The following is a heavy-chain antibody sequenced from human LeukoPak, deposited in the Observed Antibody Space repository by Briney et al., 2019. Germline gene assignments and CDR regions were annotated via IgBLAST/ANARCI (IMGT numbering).Heavy chain of an antibody. J-gene: IGHJ6*02. CDR1: GFTFSSYS. Sequence: GGSLRLSCAASGFTFSSYSMNWVRQAPGKGLEWVSSTSSSSSYIYYADSVKGRFTISRDNAKNSLYLQMNSLRAEDTAVYYCARDGPLDYGDYGYYYYYYGMDVWGQGTTVTVSS. CDR3: ARDGPLDYGDYGYYYYYYGMDV. V-gene: IGHV3-21*01. CDR2: TSSSSSYI. D-gene: IGHD4-17*01.